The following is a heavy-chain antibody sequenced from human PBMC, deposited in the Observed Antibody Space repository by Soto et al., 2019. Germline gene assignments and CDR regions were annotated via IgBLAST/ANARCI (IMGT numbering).Heavy chain of an antibody. CDR2: ISGSDDST. J-gene: IGHJ4*02. V-gene: IGHV3-23*01. CDR1: GFTFSSYA. D-gene: IGHD6-6*01. Sequence: EVQLLESGGGLVQPGESLRLSCAASGFTFSSYAMSWVRQAPGKGLEWVSVISGSDDSTYYADSVKGPFTISRDNSKHTLSLKLNSLRAEDTAVYYCAKRSSSPTFAYWGQGTLVTVSS. CDR3: AKRSSSPTFAY.